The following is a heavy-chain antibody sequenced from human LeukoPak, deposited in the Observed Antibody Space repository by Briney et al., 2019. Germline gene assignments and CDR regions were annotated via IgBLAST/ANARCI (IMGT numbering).Heavy chain of an antibody. J-gene: IGHJ5*02. CDR1: GFTPSSYW. D-gene: IGHD3-10*01. V-gene: IGHV3-7*01. CDR2: INQDGHAQ. Sequence: PGGSLRLSCAASGFTPSSYWMTWVRQAPGKGLEWVANINQDGHAQYYVQSVRGRFTISRDNAKSSLYLQMNSLSVEDTGVYYCARNSYGSGSHDHWAQGTLVTVSS. CDR3: ARNSYGSGSHDH.